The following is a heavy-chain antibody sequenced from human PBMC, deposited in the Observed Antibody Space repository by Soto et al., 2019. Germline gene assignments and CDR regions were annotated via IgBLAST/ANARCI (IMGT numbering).Heavy chain of an antibody. J-gene: IGHJ4*02. CDR3: ARDRSPYYDSSGYYVY. CDR1: GFTFSSYS. CDR2: ISSSSSYI. D-gene: IGHD3-22*01. Sequence: PGGSLRLSCAASGFTFSSYSMNWVRQAPGKGLEWVSSISSSSSYIYYADSVKGRFTISRDNAKNSLYLQMNSLRAEDTAVYYCARDRSPYYDSSGYYVYWGQGTLVTVSS. V-gene: IGHV3-21*01.